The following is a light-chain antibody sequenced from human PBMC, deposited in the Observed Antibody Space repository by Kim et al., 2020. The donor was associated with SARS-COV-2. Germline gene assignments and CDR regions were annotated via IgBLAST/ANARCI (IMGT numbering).Light chain of an antibody. Sequence: ALGQTARVSCGGDNSGSKNMHWYQQKPGQAPVLVIYRDSNRPSGIPDRFSGSNSGNTATLTISRAQAGDETNYYCQLWDSSADVVFGGGTQLTVL. CDR3: QLWDSSADVV. CDR1: NSGSKN. CDR2: RDS. J-gene: IGLJ2*01. V-gene: IGLV3-9*01.